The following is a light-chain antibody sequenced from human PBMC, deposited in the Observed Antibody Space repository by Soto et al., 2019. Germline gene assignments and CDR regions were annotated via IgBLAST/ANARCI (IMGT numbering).Light chain of an antibody. CDR1: SSNIGSNY. CDR2: RNN. J-gene: IGLJ1*01. V-gene: IGLV1-47*01. Sequence: QSALTQPPSASGTPGQRVTISCSGSSSNIGSNYVYWYQQLPGTAPKLLIYRNNQRPSGVPDRFSGSKSGTSASLAISGLRSEDEADYYCAAWDDSLSGNYAFGTGTKVTVL. CDR3: AAWDDSLSGNYA.